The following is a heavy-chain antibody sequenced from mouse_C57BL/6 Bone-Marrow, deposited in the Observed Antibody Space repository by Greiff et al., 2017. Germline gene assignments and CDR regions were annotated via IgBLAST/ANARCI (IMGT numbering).Heavy chain of an antibody. J-gene: IGHJ3*01. D-gene: IGHD1-1*01. V-gene: IGHV2-2*01. Sequence: VQLVESGPGLVQPSQSLSITCTVSGFSLTSYGVHWVRQSPGKGLEWLGVIWSGGSTDYNAAFISRLSISKDNSKSQFFFKMNSLQADDTAIYYCASYGSSPAWFAYWGQGTLVTVSA. CDR3: ASYGSSPAWFAY. CDR2: IWSGGST. CDR1: GFSLTSYG.